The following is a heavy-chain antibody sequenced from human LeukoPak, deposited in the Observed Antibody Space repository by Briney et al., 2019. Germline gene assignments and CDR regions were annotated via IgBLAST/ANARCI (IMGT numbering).Heavy chain of an antibody. Sequence: GRSLRLSCAASGFTFSSYAMHWVRQAPGKGLEWVAGISYDGSNKHYADSVKGRFTISRDNSKNTLYLQMNSLRAEDTAVYYCARPEDASSGWYFQWGQGTLVTVSS. CDR2: ISYDGSNK. V-gene: IGHV3-30-3*01. D-gene: IGHD6-19*01. CDR1: GFTFSSYA. CDR3: ARPEDASSGWYFQ. J-gene: IGHJ4*02.